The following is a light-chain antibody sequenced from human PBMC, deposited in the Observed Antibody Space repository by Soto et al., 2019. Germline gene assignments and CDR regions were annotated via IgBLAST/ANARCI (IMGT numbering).Light chain of an antibody. CDR2: AAS. J-gene: IGKJ2*01. V-gene: IGKV1-39*01. CDR3: QQSYSTPPYT. Sequence: EIKMTQSPSSLSASAGDRVTITCRASQSISSYLNWYQQKPGKAPKLLIYAASSMQSGVPSRFSGSGSGTDFTLTISSLQPEDVATYYCQQSYSTPPYTLGQGTKLEIK. CDR1: QSISSY.